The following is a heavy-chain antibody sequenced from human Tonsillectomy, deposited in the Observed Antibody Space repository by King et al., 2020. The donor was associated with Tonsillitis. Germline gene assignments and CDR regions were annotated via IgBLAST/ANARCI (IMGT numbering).Heavy chain of an antibody. D-gene: IGHD3-10*01. CDR3: ASIHYYGSAIFDS. V-gene: IGHV3-74*01. CDR2: INSDGSIR. CDR1: GFSFSSYW. Sequence: VQLVESGGGLVQIGGSLRVSCEASGFSFSSYWMHWVRQGPGKGLVWVARINSDGSIRTYADSVKGRFTISRDNAKNTLYLQMNSLRAEDTAVYYCASIHYYGSAIFDSWGQGTLVTVSS. J-gene: IGHJ4*02.